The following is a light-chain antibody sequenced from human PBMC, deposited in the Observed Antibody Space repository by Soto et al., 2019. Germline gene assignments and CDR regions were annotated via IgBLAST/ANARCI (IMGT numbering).Light chain of an antibody. CDR1: SSDVGCYNY. CDR2: DVS. J-gene: IGLJ3*02. Sequence: QSALTQPRSVSGSPVQSVTISCPGTSSDVGCYNYVSWYQEHPGKSPKLMIYDVSKWPSGVPDRFSGSKSGNTASLTISGLQSEDEANYYCCSYAGNSLWVFGGGTKHNVL. V-gene: IGLV2-11*01. CDR3: CSYAGNSLWV.